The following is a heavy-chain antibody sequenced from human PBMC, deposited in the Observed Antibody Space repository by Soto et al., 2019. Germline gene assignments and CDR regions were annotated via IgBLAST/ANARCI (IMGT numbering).Heavy chain of an antibody. Sequence: QVQLQESGPGLVKPSQTLSLTCTVSGGSISSGDYYWSWIRQPPGKGLEWIGYIYYSGSTYYNPSLKRRVTXXVXTXXNQFALKLSPVTAADTAVYYCAREVPGRYYYGMDVWGQGTTVTVSS. CDR3: AREVPGRYYYGMDV. CDR2: IYYSGST. J-gene: IGHJ6*02. CDR1: GGSISSGDYY. V-gene: IGHV4-30-4*01.